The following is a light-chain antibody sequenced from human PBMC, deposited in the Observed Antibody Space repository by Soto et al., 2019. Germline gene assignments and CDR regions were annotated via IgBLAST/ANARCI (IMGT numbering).Light chain of an antibody. CDR2: DVS. J-gene: IGLJ2*01. V-gene: IGLV2-11*01. Sequence: QSALTQPRSVSGSPGQSVTISCTGTSSDVGGCTDVSWYQQHPAKAPKLMIYDVSQRPSGVPDRFSASKSGNTASLTISGLQAEDEADYYCCSYAGSYTVVFGGGTKLTV. CDR3: CSYAGSYTVV. CDR1: SSDVGGCTD.